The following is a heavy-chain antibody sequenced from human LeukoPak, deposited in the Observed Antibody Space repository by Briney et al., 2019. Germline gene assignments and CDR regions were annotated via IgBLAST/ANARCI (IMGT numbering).Heavy chain of an antibody. CDR1: GYTFTSYD. V-gene: IGHV1-8*01. J-gene: IGHJ6*03. CDR2: MNPNSGNT. D-gene: IGHD3-9*01. CDR3: ARGGIYDILTGFGYYYMDV. Sequence: GASVKVSCKASGYTFTSYDINWVRQATGQGLEWMGWMNPNSGNTGYAQKFQGRVTMTRNTSISTAYMELSSLRSEDTAVYYCARGGIYDILTGFGYYYMDVWGKGTTVTISS.